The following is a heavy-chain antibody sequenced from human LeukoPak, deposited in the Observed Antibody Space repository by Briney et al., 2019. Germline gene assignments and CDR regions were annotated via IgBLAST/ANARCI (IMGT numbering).Heavy chain of an antibody. D-gene: IGHD1-1*01. Sequence: SSETLSLTCAVSGGSISSGNWWSWVRQPPGKGLEWIGEIYHSGSTNYNPSLKSRITISVDKSKNQFSLKLTSVTAADTAVYYCARIGNYYFDYWGQGTLVTVSS. J-gene: IGHJ4*02. CDR1: GGSISSGNW. CDR3: ARIGNYYFDY. V-gene: IGHV4-4*02. CDR2: IYHSGST.